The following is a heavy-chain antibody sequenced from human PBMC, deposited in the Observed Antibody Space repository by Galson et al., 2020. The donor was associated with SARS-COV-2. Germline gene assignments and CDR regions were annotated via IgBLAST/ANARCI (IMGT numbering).Heavy chain of an antibody. Sequence: PGGSLRLSCAASGFTFSSYSMNWVRQAPGKGLEWVSSISSSSSYIYYADSVKGRFTISRDNAKNSLYLQMNSLRAEDTAVYYCARAHNAIPYSYGPNWFDPWGQGTLVTVSS. CDR2: ISSSSSYI. J-gene: IGHJ5*02. D-gene: IGHD5-18*01. CDR3: ARAHNAIPYSYGPNWFDP. CDR1: GFTFSSYS. V-gene: IGHV3-21*01.